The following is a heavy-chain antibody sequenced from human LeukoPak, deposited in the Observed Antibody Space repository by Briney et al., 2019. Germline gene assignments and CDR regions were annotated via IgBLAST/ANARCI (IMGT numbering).Heavy chain of an antibody. CDR2: ISGYNGNT. CDR1: GYTFTSYG. Sequence: ASVKVSCKASGYTFTSYGISWVRQAPGQGLEWMGWISGYNGNTNYGQKFQGRVTITRNTSISTAYMELSSLRSEDTAVYYCARDRMWELDYWGQGTLVTVSS. V-gene: IGHV1-18*01. J-gene: IGHJ4*02. D-gene: IGHD1-26*01. CDR3: ARDRMWELDY.